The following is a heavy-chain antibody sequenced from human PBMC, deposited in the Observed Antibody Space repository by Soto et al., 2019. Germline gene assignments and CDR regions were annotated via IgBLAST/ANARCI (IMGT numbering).Heavy chain of an antibody. D-gene: IGHD3-16*01. V-gene: IGHV3-23*01. CDR2: ISGSGGST. CDR1: GFTFSSYA. CDR3: AKERSPYVWGRYVSDY. J-gene: IGHJ4*02. Sequence: EVQLFEYGGGLVQPGGSLRLSCAAAGFTFSSYAMSWDRQAPGKGLEWVSAISGSGGSTYYADSVKGRFTISRDNSKNTLYLKRNSLREEDTAVYFCAKERSPYVWGRYVSDYWGQGPMVTVSS.